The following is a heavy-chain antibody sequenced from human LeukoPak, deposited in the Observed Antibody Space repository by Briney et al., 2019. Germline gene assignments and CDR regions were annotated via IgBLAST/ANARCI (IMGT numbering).Heavy chain of an antibody. D-gene: IGHD6-19*01. V-gene: IGHV3-21*01. Sequence: GSLRLSCAASGFTFSSYSMNWVRQAPGKGLEWVSSISSSSSYIYYADSVKGRFTISRDNAKNSLYLQMNSLRAEDTAVYYCARDRSSSGWFPDWGQGTLVTVSS. CDR2: ISSSSSYI. CDR1: GFTFSSYS. J-gene: IGHJ4*02. CDR3: ARDRSSSGWFPD.